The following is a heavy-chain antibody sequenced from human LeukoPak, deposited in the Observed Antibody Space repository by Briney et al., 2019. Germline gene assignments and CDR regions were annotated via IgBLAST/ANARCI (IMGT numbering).Heavy chain of an antibody. V-gene: IGHV3-21*01. CDR2: ISSSSSYI. Sequence: GGSLRLSCAASGFTFSSYSMNWVRQAPGKGLEWVSSISSSSSYIYYADSVKGRFTISRDNAKNSLYLQMNSLRAEDTAVYYCARVFSEYGDYERDYYYGMDVWGQGTTVTVSS. J-gene: IGHJ6*02. CDR3: ARVFSEYGDYERDYYYGMDV. CDR1: GFTFSSYS. D-gene: IGHD4-17*01.